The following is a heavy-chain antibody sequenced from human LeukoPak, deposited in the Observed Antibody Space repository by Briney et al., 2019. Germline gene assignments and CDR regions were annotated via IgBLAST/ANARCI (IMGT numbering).Heavy chain of an antibody. J-gene: IGHJ4*02. V-gene: IGHV3-48*03. CDR2: NGVTI. D-gene: IGHD5-12*01. Sequence: NGVTIYYADSVKGRFTISRDNAKNSLYLQMNSLRAEDTAVYYCARDRYDGYDFGFDYWGQGTPVTVSS. CDR3: ARDRYDGYDFGFDY.